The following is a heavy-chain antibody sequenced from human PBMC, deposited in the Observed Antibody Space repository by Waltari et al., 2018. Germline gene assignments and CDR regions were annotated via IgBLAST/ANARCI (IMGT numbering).Heavy chain of an antibody. J-gene: IGHJ6*03. V-gene: IGHV3-21*06. CDR2: TSSGSNLD. CDR3: ARDSDSSGWYANYYYYYNM. D-gene: IGHD6-19*01. Sequence: EVQLVESGGGLVKPGGSLRLSCAASGFTFSSFTLNWVRQAPGKGLEWVSSTSSGSNLDYYADSVKGRFTISRDNPKNSLYLQMNSLRAEDTAVYYCARDSDSSGWYANYYYYYNM. CDR1: GFTFSSFT.